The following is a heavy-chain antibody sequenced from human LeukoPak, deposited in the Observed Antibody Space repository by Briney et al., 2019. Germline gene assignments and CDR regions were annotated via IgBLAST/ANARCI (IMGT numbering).Heavy chain of an antibody. CDR1: GFIFSIYG. J-gene: IGHJ4*02. Sequence: GGSLRLSCAASGFIFSIYGMHWVRQAPGKGLEWVAFIRYDGNGKYYGDSVEGRFTIARGISKNTLPLQMNSLKSEDTAEYYCAKGGYYDVWSAYDYWGQGTLVTVSS. CDR2: IRYDGNGK. CDR3: AKGGYYDVWSAYDY. D-gene: IGHD3-3*01. V-gene: IGHV3-30*02.